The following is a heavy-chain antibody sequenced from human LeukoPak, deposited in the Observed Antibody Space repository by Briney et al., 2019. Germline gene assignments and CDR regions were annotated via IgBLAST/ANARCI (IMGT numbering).Heavy chain of an antibody. CDR1: GYTFSSYGMH. Sequence: LRLSCAVSGYTFSSYGMHWIRQPPGKGLEWIGYIYYSGSTYYNPSLKSRVTISVDTSKNQFSLKLSSVTAADTAVYYCARGGDSYGSGIDYWGQGTLVTVSS. CDR3: ARGGDSYGSGIDY. CDR2: IYYSGST. V-gene: IGHV4-30-4*08. D-gene: IGHD3-10*01. J-gene: IGHJ4*02.